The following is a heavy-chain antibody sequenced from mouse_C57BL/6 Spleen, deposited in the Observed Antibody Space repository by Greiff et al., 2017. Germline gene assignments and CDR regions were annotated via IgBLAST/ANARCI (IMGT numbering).Heavy chain of an antibody. CDR3: ARFYYGGSYGYFDV. J-gene: IGHJ1*03. D-gene: IGHD1-1*01. Sequence: QVQLKQPGAELVKPGASVKMSCKASGYTFTSYWITWVKQRPGQGLEWIGDIYPGSGSTNYNEKFKSKATLTVDTSSSTAYMQLSSLTSEDSAVYYCARFYYGGSYGYFDVWGTGTTVTVSS. V-gene: IGHV1-55*01. CDR2: IYPGSGST. CDR1: GYTFTSYW.